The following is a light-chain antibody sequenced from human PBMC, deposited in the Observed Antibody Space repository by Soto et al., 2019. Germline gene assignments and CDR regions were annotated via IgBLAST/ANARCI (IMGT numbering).Light chain of an antibody. J-gene: IGKJ1*01. Sequence: EIVLTQSPGTLSLSPGERATLSCRASQSVSSNYVAWYQLKPGQAPRLLIYGASIRATGIPDRFSGSGSGTDFTLTISRLDPEDFAVYFCQQYGTSPRTFGQGTKVEIK. CDR2: GAS. CDR3: QQYGTSPRT. CDR1: QSVSSNY. V-gene: IGKV3-20*01.